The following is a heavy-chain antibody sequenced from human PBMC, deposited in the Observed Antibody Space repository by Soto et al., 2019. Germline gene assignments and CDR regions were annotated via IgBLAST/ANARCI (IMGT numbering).Heavy chain of an antibody. CDR2: ISGSGGST. J-gene: IGHJ6*03. D-gene: IGHD2-15*01. CDR3: AKAFLGYCSGGSCYSGGWYYYYYMDV. Sequence: GGSLRLSCAASGFTFSSYATSWVRQAPGKGLEWVSAISGSGGSTYYADSVKGRFTISRDNSKNTLYLQMNSLRAEDTAVYYCAKAFLGYCSGGSCYSGGWYYYYYMDVWGKGTTVTVSS. CDR1: GFTFSSYA. V-gene: IGHV3-23*01.